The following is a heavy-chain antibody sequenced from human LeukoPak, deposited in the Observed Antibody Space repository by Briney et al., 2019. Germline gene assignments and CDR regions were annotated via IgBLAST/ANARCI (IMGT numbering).Heavy chain of an antibody. CDR1: GFPFSGYS. J-gene: IGHJ4*02. V-gene: IGHV3-21*01. Sequence: PGGSLRLSCAASGFPFSGYSMNWVRQAPGKGLEWVSSISSSSSYIYYADSVKGRFTISRDNAKNSLYLQVNSLRAEDTAVYYCGRDWGGDGVFDYWGQGTLVTVSS. CDR3: GRDWGGDGVFDY. CDR2: ISSSSSYI. D-gene: IGHD3-16*01.